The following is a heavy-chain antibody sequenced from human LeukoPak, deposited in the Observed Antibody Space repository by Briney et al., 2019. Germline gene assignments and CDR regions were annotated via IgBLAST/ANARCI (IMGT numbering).Heavy chain of an antibody. CDR3: ARVTVWSGYYFDY. CDR1: GGSISSYY. V-gene: IGHV4-59*01. D-gene: IGHD3-3*01. Sequence: SETLSLTCTVSGGSISSYYWSWIRQPPGKGLEGIGYIYYSGSTNYNPSLKSRVTISVDTSKNQFSLKLSSVTAADTAVYYCARVTVWSGYYFDYWGQGTLVTVSS. J-gene: IGHJ4*02. CDR2: IYYSGST.